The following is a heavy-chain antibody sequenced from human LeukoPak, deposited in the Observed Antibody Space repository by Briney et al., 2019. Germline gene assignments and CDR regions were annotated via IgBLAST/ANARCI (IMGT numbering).Heavy chain of an antibody. J-gene: IGHJ4*02. CDR2: IYYSGST. D-gene: IGHD4-17*01. V-gene: IGHV4-39*02. Sequence: PSETLSLTCTVSGGSISSSSYYWGWIRQPPGKGLEWIGSIYYSGSTYYNPSLKSRVTISVDTSKNQLSLKLSSVTAADTAVYYCARDEYGDYSSPTYWGQGTLVTVSS. CDR3: ARDEYGDYSSPTY. CDR1: GGSISSSSYY.